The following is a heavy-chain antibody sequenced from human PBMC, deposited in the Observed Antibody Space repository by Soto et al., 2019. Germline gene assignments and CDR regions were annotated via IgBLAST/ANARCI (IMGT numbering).Heavy chain of an antibody. CDR1: GGSISSGDYY. D-gene: IGHD3-22*01. Sequence: SETLSLTCTVSGGSISSGDYYWSWIRQPPGKGLEWIGYIYYSGGTYHNPSLKSRVTISVDTSKNQFSLKLSSVTAADTAVYYCARHPITMIRYCDLWGRGTLVTVS. CDR2: IYYSGGT. J-gene: IGHJ2*01. CDR3: ARHPITMIRYCDL. V-gene: IGHV4-30-4*01.